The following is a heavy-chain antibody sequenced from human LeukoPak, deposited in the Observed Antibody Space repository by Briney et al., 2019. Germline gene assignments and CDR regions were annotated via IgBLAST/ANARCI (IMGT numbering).Heavy chain of an antibody. CDR1: GFTFSSYG. Sequence: PGRSLRLSCAASGFTFSSYGMHWVRQAPGKGLEWVAVIWYDGSNKYYADSVKGRFTISRDNSKNTLYLQMNSLRAEDTAVYYCARDPIYCSGGSCYSSCFDYWGQGTLVTVSS. CDR2: IWYDGSNK. CDR3: ARDPIYCSGGSCYSSCFDY. D-gene: IGHD2-15*01. V-gene: IGHV3-33*01. J-gene: IGHJ4*02.